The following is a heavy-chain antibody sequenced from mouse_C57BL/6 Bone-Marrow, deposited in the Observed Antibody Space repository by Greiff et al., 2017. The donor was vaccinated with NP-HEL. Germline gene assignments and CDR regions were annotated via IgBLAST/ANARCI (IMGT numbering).Heavy chain of an antibody. CDR3: TTGYSNYFAY. J-gene: IGHJ3*01. CDR1: GFNIKDDY. CDR2: IDPENGDT. V-gene: IGHV14-4*01. Sequence: EVQLQQSGAELVRPGASVKLSCTASGFNIKDDYMHWVKQRPEQGLEWIGWIDPENGDTEYASKFQGKATITADTSSNTAYLQLSSLTSEDTAVYYCTTGYSNYFAYWGQGTLVTVSA. D-gene: IGHD2-5*01.